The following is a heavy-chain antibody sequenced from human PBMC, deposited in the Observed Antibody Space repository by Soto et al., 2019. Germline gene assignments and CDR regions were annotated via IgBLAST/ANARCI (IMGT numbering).Heavy chain of an antibody. V-gene: IGHV1-2*02. CDR3: ARDSTRWDVDY. J-gene: IGHJ4*02. CDR1: GYTFTDYY. Sequence: QVQLVQSGAEVKKPGASVKVSCKASGYTFTDYYIHWVRQAPGQGLEWMGWINPNSGGTNYAQKFQGGVTMTRDTSIDTAYMELSRLRFDDTAVYYGARDSTRWDVDYWGQGPLVTVSS. CDR2: INPNSGGT. D-gene: IGHD6-13*01.